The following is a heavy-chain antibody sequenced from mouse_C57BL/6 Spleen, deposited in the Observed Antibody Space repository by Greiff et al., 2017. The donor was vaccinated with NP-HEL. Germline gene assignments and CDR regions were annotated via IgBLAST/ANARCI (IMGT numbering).Heavy chain of an antibody. CDR1: GFTFSDYY. Sequence: EVMLVESEGGLVQPGSSMKLSCTASGFTFSDYYMAWVRQVPEKGLEWVANINYDGSSTYYLDSLKSRFIISRDNAKNILYLQMSSLKSEDTATYYCARALYALYYFDYWGQGTTLTVSS. CDR3: ARALYALYYFDY. V-gene: IGHV5-16*01. J-gene: IGHJ2*01. CDR2: INYDGSST. D-gene: IGHD2-3*01.